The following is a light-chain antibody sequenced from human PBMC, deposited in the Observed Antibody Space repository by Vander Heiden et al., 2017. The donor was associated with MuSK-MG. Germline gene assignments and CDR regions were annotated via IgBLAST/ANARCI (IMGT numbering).Light chain of an antibody. V-gene: IGKV1-27*01. CDR2: AAS. CDR3: QKYDDAPLT. J-gene: IGKJ4*01. CDR1: HGISNY. Sequence: DIQVTPSPSSLSASVGDRVTITCRPSHGISNYLAWYQQKPGKVPKLLIYAASTLQSGVPSRFSGSGSGTDFTLTISSLQPEDVATYFCQKYDDAPLTFGGGTKVEIK.